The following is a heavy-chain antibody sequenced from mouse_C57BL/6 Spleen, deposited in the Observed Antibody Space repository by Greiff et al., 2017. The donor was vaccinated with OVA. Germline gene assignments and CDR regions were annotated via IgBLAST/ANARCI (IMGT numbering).Heavy chain of an antibody. CDR2: ILPSDSYS. D-gene: IGHD1-1*01. CDR1: GYTFTSYW. J-gene: IGHJ1*03. Sequence: QVQLQQPGAELVLPGASVNLSCKASGYTFTSYWMHWVQQRPGQGLEWIGEILPSDSYSTYNQKFTGKFTLTVDKSSSTAYMQLSSLTSEDSAVYYCARSEVLRRYFDVWGTGTTVTVSS. V-gene: IGHV1-69*01. CDR3: ARSEVLRRYFDV.